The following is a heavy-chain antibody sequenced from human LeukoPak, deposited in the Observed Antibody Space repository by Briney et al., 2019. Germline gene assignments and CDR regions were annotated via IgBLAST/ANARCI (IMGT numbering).Heavy chain of an antibody. J-gene: IGHJ5*02. CDR1: GGSISSYY. Sequence: PSETLSLTCAVYGGSISSYYWSWIRQPAGKGLEWIGRIYTSGSTNYNPSLKSRVTMSVDTSKNQFSLKLSSVTAADTAVYYCARDFSYYDFWSGYYNAGSNWFDPWGQGTLVTVSS. CDR2: IYTSGST. CDR3: ARDFSYYDFWSGYYNAGSNWFDP. V-gene: IGHV4-4*07. D-gene: IGHD3-3*01.